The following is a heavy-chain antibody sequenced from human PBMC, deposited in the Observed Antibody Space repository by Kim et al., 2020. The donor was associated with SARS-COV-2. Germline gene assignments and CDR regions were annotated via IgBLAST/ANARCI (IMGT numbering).Heavy chain of an antibody. V-gene: IGHV3-53*01. CDR1: GFTVSDSF. J-gene: IGHJ6*02. Sequence: GGSLRLSCAASGFTVSDSFMTWVRQAPGKGLEWVSVIYTGGTTYYADSLKGRFTISRDNSKDTPFLQMNTLRAEDTAVYSCAREAVELRYAMDVWGQGTTVTVSS. CDR3: AREAVELRYAMDV. D-gene: IGHD6-19*01. CDR2: IYTGGTT.